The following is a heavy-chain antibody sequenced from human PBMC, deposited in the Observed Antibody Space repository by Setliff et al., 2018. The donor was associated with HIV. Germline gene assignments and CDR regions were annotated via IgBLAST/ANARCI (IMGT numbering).Heavy chain of an antibody. CDR1: GGSISSGDYY. CDR3: ARDPGDYDYVWGTKRGWFDP. CDR2: IYRSGST. J-gene: IGHJ5*02. D-gene: IGHD3-16*01. V-gene: IGHV4-39*07. Sequence: SETLSLTCTVSGGSISSGDYYWSWIRQPPGKGLEWIGSIYRSGSTYYNPSLKSRVIIAVDTSKNQFSLKLSSVTAADTAVYYCARDPGDYDYVWGTKRGWFDPWGQGTLVTV.